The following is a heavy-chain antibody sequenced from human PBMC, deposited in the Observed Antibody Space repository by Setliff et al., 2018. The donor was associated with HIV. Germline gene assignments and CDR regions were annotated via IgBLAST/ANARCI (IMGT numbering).Heavy chain of an antibody. CDR3: ARGGSNSWSPFDY. Sequence: GESLKISCAASGFTFEDYNMHWVRQAPGKGLEWVSLISWGGDNTYYADSVKGRFTISRDNAKNTLYLQMNSLRAEDTAVYYCARGGSNSWSPFDYWGQGTLVTVS. J-gene: IGHJ4*02. CDR2: ISWGGDNT. CDR1: GFTFEDYN. D-gene: IGHD6-13*01. V-gene: IGHV3-43*01.